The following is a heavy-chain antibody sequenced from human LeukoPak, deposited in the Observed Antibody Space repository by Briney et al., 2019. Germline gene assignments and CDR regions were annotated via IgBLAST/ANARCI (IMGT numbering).Heavy chain of an antibody. CDR1: GGTFSSYA. J-gene: IGHJ5*02. Sequence: ASVKVSCKASGGTFSSYAINWVRQAPGQGLEWMGGIIPIFGTANYAQKFQGRVTITTDESTSTAYMELRSLRSDDTAVYYCAYRPTGFAWFDPWGQGTLVTVSS. V-gene: IGHV1-69*05. CDR3: AYRPTGFAWFDP. D-gene: IGHD2-8*02. CDR2: IIPIFGTA.